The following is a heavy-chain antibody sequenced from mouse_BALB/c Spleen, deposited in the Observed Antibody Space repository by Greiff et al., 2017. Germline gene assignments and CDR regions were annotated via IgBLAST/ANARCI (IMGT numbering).Heavy chain of an antibody. CDR2: IWGDGSK. CDR3: ASLYVSYAMDY. V-gene: IGHV2-6-7*01. D-gene: IGHD2-10*02. CDR1: GFSFTGSG. Sequence: VKLMESGPGLVAPSQSLSISCTASGFSFTGSGVNWVRQPPGKGLEWLGMIWGDGSKDYNSAHKSRLSISTDDTKSQIFLKMNSLHTDDTARYYYASLYVSYAMDYWGQGTPVTVSA. J-gene: IGHJ4*01.